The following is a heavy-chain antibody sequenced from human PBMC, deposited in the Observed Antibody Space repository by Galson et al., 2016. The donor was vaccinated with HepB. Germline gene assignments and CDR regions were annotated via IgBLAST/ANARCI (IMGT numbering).Heavy chain of an antibody. Sequence: TLSLTCTVFGGPISSGGHYWSWIRQHSGKGLEWIGYIFYSGSTYYNPSLESRVAISVDTSKNQFSLKLSSVTAADTAVYYCAREIVVVPALASYCMDVWGQGTTVTVSS. V-gene: IGHV4-31*03. J-gene: IGHJ6*02. CDR2: IFYSGST. CDR3: AREIVVVPALASYCMDV. D-gene: IGHD2-2*01. CDR1: GGPISSGGHY.